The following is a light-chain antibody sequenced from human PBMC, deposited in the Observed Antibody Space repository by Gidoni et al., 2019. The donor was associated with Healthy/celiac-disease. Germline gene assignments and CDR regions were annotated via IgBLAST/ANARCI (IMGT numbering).Light chain of an antibody. J-gene: IGKJ2*01. CDR3: QQYNNWPYT. V-gene: IGKV3-15*01. CDR1: QSVSSN. CDR2: GAS. Sequence: DIVITQSPATLSVSPGERATLSCRASQSVSSNLAWYQQKPGQAPKLLIYGASTRATGIPARFSGSGSGTEFTLTISSLQSEDFAVYYCQQYNNWPYTFXQXTKLEIK.